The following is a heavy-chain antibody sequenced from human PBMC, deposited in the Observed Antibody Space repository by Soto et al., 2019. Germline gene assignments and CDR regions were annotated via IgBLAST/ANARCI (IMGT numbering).Heavy chain of an antibody. V-gene: IGHV3-23*01. J-gene: IGHJ6*02. CDR3: AKDSTVTTSLYFYYYGFDV. Sequence: VHLLESGGGLVHPGWSLRLACTASGFTFNHYAMSWVRQAPGKGLEWVSAVSGRGGSTKYADSVKGRFIISRDNSNSTLYLQMDSLRGEDTAVYYCAKDSTVTTSLYFYYYGFDVWGQGTTVTVSS. CDR1: GFTFNHYA. D-gene: IGHD4-17*01. CDR2: VSGRGGST.